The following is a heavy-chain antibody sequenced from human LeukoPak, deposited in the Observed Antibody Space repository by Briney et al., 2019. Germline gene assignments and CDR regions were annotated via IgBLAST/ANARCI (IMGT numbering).Heavy chain of an antibody. CDR2: INGDGSIT. CDR1: GFSFSRYW. CDR3: AREGNGFDI. V-gene: IGHV3-74*01. Sequence: GGSLRLSCAASGFSFSRYWIHWVRQAPGKGLVWVSRINGDGSITTYADSVRGRFTISRDNAKNTLYLQMNSLRAEDTAVYYCAREGNGFDIWGRGTMVTVSS. J-gene: IGHJ3*02. D-gene: IGHD3-10*01.